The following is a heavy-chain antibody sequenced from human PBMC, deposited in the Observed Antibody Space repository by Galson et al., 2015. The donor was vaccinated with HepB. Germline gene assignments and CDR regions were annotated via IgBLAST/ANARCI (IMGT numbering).Heavy chain of an antibody. J-gene: IGHJ4*02. CDR1: GFTFSSYA. Sequence: SLRLSCAASGFTFSSYAMHWVRQAPGKGLEWVAVISYDGSNKYYADSVKGRFTISRDNSKNTLYLQMNSLRAEDTAVYYCAREYRYSSGCFDYWGQGTLVTVSS. CDR3: AREYRYSSGCFDY. CDR2: ISYDGSNK. D-gene: IGHD6-19*01. V-gene: IGHV3-30-3*01.